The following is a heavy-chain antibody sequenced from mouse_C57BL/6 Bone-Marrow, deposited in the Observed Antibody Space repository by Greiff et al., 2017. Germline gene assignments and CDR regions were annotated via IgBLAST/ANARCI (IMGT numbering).Heavy chain of an antibody. CDR1: GFTFSDYY. V-gene: IGHV5-12*01. CDR3: SRQSGGLPYYFDY. D-gene: IGHD1-3*01. J-gene: IGHJ2*01. Sequence: DVQLQESGGGLVQPGGSLKLSCAASGFTFSDYYMYWVRQTPGKRLEWVAYISNGGGSTYYPGTVKGRFTISRANAKNTLYLQMSRLKSEDTAMYYCSRQSGGLPYYFDYWGQGTTLTVSS. CDR2: ISNGGGST.